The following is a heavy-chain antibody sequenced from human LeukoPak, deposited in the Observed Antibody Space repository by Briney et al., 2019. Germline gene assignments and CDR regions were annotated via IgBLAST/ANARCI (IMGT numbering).Heavy chain of an antibody. D-gene: IGHD3-9*01. J-gene: IGHJ4*02. CDR1: GFTFDDYA. Sequence: GGSLRLSCAASGFTFDDYAMHWVRQAPGKGLEWVSLITWDGGSTYYADSVKGRFTISRDNAKNSLYLQMNSLRAEDTAVYYCARDSGYDILTGYIFFDYWGQGTLVTVSS. V-gene: IGHV3-43D*03. CDR2: ITWDGGST. CDR3: ARDSGYDILTGYIFFDY.